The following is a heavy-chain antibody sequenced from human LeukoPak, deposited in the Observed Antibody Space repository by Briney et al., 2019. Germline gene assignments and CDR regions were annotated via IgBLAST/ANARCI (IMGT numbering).Heavy chain of an antibody. D-gene: IGHD6-19*01. J-gene: IGHJ4*02. CDR2: INPSGGSI. CDR1: GYTFTSYY. CDR3: ARVGYSSGWYSNFPLSYFDY. Sequence: ASVKVSCKASGYTFTSYYMHWVRQAPGQGLEWMGIINPSGGSISYAQKFQGRVTMTRDTSTSTVYMELSSLRSEDTAVYYCARVGYSSGWYSNFPLSYFDYWGQGTLVTVSS. V-gene: IGHV1-46*01.